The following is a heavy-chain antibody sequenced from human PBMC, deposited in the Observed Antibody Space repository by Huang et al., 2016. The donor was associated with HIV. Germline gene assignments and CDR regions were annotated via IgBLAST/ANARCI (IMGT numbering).Heavy chain of an antibody. J-gene: IGHJ4*02. CDR3: AMSLRYQYDSRSYWGRYFDY. CDR2: SIPLFRAP. CDR1: GGSFSDQI. D-gene: IGHD3-16*01. Sequence: QVQLEQSGPAVRKPGSSVKVSCQASGGSFSDQIISWVRQAPGQRFEWRGGSIPLFRAPAYAQECKGRVTMTADESTATIYMELNSLTSEDTAVYYCAMSLRYQYDSRSYWGRYFDYWGQGTLVTVSS. V-gene: IGHV1-69*01.